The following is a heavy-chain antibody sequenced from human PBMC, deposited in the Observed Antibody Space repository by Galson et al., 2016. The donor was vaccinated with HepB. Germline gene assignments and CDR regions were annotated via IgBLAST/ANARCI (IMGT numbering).Heavy chain of an antibody. CDR2: TKRDGSET. CDR3: VREGISGWHFDY. CDR1: GFSLSNYW. V-gene: IGHV3-7*01. Sequence: SLRLSCAASGFSLSNYWMRWIRQAPGKGLEWVANTKRDGSETYYVDSVVGRFTISRDNGKNSIHLQMNSRRADDSAVYYCVREGISGWHFDYWGQGSLVTVSS. J-gene: IGHJ4*02. D-gene: IGHD6-19*01.